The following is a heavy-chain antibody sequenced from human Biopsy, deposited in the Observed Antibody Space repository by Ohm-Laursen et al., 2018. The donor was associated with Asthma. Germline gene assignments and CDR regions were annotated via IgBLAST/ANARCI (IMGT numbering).Heavy chain of an antibody. D-gene: IGHD3-9*01. Sequence: ASVKVSCKASGYTFISYAIHWVRQAPGQRLEWMGWVNTGNGDTKYSQKFQGRVTITRDTSASTAYMELRSLRSEDTATYYCARTYYDFLTGQVKDVFGVWGQGTMVTVSS. J-gene: IGHJ3*01. CDR3: ARTYYDFLTGQVKDVFGV. V-gene: IGHV1-3*04. CDR2: VNTGNGDT. CDR1: GYTFISYA.